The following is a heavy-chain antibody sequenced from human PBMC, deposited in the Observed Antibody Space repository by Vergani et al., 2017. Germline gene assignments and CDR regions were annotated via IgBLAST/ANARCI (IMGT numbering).Heavy chain of an antibody. Sequence: EVQLLESGGGLVQPGGSLRLTCAASEFTFSNYAMNWVRQAPGKGLEWVSGISGSGVSAYYTDSVKGRFTISRDNSKNTLYLQMNSLRAEDTAVYYCARAYWSSSSCHPYYDGMDFWGQGTTVTVSS. CDR1: EFTFSNYA. CDR3: ARAYWSSSSCHPYYDGMDF. CDR2: ISGSGVSA. D-gene: IGHD2-2*01. J-gene: IGHJ6*02. V-gene: IGHV3-23*01.